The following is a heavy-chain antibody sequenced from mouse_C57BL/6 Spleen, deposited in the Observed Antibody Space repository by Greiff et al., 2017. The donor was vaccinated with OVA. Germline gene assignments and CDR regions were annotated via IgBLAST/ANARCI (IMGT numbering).Heavy chain of an antibody. Sequence: EVQLVESGGGLVQPGGSLSLSCAASGFTFTDYYMSWVRQPPGKALEWLGFIRNKANGYTTEYSASVKGRFTISRDNSQSILYLQMNALRAEDSATYYCARYNYRYGLYYYAMDYWGQGTSVTVSS. CDR1: GFTFTDYY. CDR3: ARYNYRYGLYYYAMDY. V-gene: IGHV7-3*01. CDR2: IRNKANGYTT. J-gene: IGHJ4*01. D-gene: IGHD2-2*01.